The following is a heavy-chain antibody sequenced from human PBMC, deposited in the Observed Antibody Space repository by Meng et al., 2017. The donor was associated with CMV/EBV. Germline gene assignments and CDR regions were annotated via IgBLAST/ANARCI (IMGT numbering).Heavy chain of an antibody. Sequence: APGPGLGKPCEPLSLPCTVSGGSTSSYYWSWIRQPAGKGLEWIGRIYTSGSTNYNPSLKSRVTMSVDTSKNQFSLKLSSVTAADTAVYYCARDSSGWYPHFDYWDQGTLVTVSS. CDR2: IYTSGST. CDR1: GGSTSSYY. J-gene: IGHJ4*02. CDR3: ARDSSGWYPHFDY. V-gene: IGHV4-4*07. D-gene: IGHD6-19*01.